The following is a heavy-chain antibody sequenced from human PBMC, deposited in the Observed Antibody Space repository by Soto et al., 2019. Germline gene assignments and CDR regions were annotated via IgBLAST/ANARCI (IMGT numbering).Heavy chain of an antibody. CDR2: ISGSGGST. V-gene: IGHV3-23*01. CDR1: GFTFSSYA. D-gene: IGHD3-3*01. Sequence: GGSLRLSCAASGFTFSSYAMSWVRKAPGKGLEWVSAISGSGGSTYYADSVKGRFTISRDNSKNTLYLQMNSLRAEDTAVYYRAKEGPITIFGVVPPGGMDVWGQGTTVTVSS. J-gene: IGHJ6*02. CDR3: AKEGPITIFGVVPPGGMDV.